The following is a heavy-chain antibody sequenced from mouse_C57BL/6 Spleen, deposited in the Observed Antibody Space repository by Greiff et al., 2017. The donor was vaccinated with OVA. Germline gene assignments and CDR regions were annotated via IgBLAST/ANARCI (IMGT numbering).Heavy chain of an antibody. CDR1: GYSITSGYY. CDR3: ARAELAFDY. CDR2: ISYDGSN. Sequence: EVKLMESGPGLVKPSQSLSLTCSVTGYSITSGYYWNWIRQFPGNKLEWMGYISYDGSNNYNPSLKNRISITRDTSKNQFFLKLNSVTTEDTATYYCARAELAFDYWGQGTTLTVSS. J-gene: IGHJ2*01. D-gene: IGHD4-1*01. V-gene: IGHV3-6*01.